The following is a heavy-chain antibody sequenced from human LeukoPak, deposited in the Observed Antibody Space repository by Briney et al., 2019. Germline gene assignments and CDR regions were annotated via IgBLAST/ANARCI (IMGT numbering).Heavy chain of an antibody. D-gene: IGHD6-13*01. CDR3: ARSSAAARRAADY. CDR2: TRNDGSNT. CDR1: GFSFSSYG. J-gene: IGHJ4*02. Sequence: GGSLRLSCAASGFSFSSYGMHWLRQAPGKGLEWVAFTRNDGSNTYYADSVKGRFTISRDNSKNTLYLQMNSLRAEDTAVYYCARSSAAARRAADYWGQGTLVTVSS. V-gene: IGHV3-30*02.